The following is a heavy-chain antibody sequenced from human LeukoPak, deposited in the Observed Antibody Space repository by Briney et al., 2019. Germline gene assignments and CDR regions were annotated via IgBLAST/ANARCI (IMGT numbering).Heavy chain of an antibody. CDR1: GFSFSSYE. Sequence: GGSLRLSCAASGFSFSSYEMNWVRQAPGKGLEWVSYISSSGSTIYYADSVKGRFTISRDNAKNSLYLQMNSLRAEDTAVYYCANGGVVVGARNFDYWGQGTLVTVSS. CDR3: ANGGVVVGARNFDY. V-gene: IGHV3-48*03. CDR2: ISSSGSTI. J-gene: IGHJ4*02. D-gene: IGHD1-26*01.